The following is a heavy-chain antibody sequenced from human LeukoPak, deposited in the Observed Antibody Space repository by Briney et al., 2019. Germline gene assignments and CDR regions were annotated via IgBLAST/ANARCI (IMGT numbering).Heavy chain of an antibody. CDR1: GFTFSSYS. V-gene: IGHV3-48*01. D-gene: IGHD2-15*01. J-gene: IGHJ4*02. CDR2: VSSSSSTI. Sequence: GGSLRLSCAASGFTFSSYSMNWVRQAPGKGLEWVSYVSSSSSTIYYADSVKGRFTISRDNAKNSLYLQMNSLRAEDTAVYYCARDNQYCSGGSCYPGFFDYWGQGTLVTVSS. CDR3: ARDNQYCSGGSCYPGFFDY.